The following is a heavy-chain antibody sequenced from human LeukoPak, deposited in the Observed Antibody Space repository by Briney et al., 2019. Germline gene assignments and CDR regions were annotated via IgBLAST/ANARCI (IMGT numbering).Heavy chain of an antibody. Sequence: ASVKVSCKGSVYTFTGYYMHWVRQAPGQGLEWMGRINPNSGGTNYAQKFQGRVTMTRDTSISTAYRELSRLRSDDTAVYYCARDSGNYYGSGSYRFNDYWGQGTLVTVSS. CDR2: INPNSGGT. J-gene: IGHJ4*02. D-gene: IGHD3-10*01. CDR1: VYTFTGYY. V-gene: IGHV1-2*06. CDR3: ARDSGNYYGSGSYRFNDY.